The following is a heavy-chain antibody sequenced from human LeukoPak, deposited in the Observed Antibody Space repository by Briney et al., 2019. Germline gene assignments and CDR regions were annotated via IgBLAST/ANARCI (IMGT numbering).Heavy chain of an antibody. CDR2: IYHNGNT. CDR3: ARVRFPYYYDA. V-gene: IGHV4-38-2*02. CDR1: DYSINSIYY. J-gene: IGHJ5*02. D-gene: IGHD3-22*01. Sequence: PETLSLTCIVSDYSINSIYYWGWIRQPPGKGLEWIGSIYHNGNTYYNPSLKSRVTILVDTSKNQFSLKLNSVMAADTAVYYCARVRFPYYYDAWGQGTLVTVSS.